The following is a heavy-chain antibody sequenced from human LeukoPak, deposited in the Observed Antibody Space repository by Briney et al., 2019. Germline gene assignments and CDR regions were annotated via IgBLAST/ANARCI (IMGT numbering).Heavy chain of an antibody. Sequence: GGPLRFSCASSGCIFSCCKMNLVRQAPGKELEWVSYISSSGSTIYYADSVKGRFTISRDNAKNSLYLQMNSLRAEDTAVYNGAVFTGYFYYWGQGTLVTVSS. CDR1: GCIFSCCK. D-gene: IGHD3-9*01. CDR2: ISSSGSTI. CDR3: AVFTGYFYY. V-gene: IGHV3-48*03. J-gene: IGHJ4*02.